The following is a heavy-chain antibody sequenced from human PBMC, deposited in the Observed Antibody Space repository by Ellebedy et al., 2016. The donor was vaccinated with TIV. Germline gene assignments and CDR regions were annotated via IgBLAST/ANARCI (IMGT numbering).Heavy chain of an antibody. CDR1: GYTFTSYY. D-gene: IGHD6-19*01. CDR3: ARMYSSGSYYFDY. V-gene: IGHV1-46*04. Sequence: AASVKVSCKASGYTFTSYYMHWMRQAPGQGREWMGIINPRGGSTSYAQKLQGRVTMTRDTSTSTVYMELSSLRSDDTAVYYCARMYSSGSYYFDYWGQGTLVTVSS. J-gene: IGHJ4*02. CDR2: INPRGGST.